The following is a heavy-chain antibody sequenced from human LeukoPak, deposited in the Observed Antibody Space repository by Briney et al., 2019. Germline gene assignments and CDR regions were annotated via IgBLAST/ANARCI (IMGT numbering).Heavy chain of an antibody. CDR2: IYYSGST. CDR3: ARGYGNRQWLVGF. Sequence: PSETLSLTCTVSGGSISSYYWSWIRQPPGKGLEWIGYIYYSGSTYYNPSLKSRVTISLDTSKNQFSLKLSSVTAADTAVYFCARGYGNRQWLVGFWGQGTLVTVSS. V-gene: IGHV4-59*01. J-gene: IGHJ4*02. CDR1: GGSISSYY. D-gene: IGHD6-19*01.